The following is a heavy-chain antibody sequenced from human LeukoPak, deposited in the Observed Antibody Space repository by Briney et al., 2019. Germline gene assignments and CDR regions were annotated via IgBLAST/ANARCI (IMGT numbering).Heavy chain of an antibody. J-gene: IGHJ6*04. Sequence: SVKVSCKASGGTFSSYAISWVRQAPGQGLEWMGGIIPIFGTANYAQKFQGRVTITADESTSTAYMELSSLRSEDTAVYYCAFGGFNCSSTSCYLGYYYYYGMDVWGKGTTVTVSS. CDR1: GGTFSSYA. CDR2: IIPIFGTA. V-gene: IGHV1-69*13. D-gene: IGHD2-2*01. CDR3: AFGGFNCSSTSCYLGYYYYYGMDV.